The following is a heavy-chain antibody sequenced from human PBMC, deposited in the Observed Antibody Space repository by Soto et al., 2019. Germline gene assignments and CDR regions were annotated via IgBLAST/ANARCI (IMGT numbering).Heavy chain of an antibody. V-gene: IGHV3-30*18. Sequence: PGGSLRLSCAASGFSFTTYVMHWVRQAPGKGLAWVAVISHDGSYKYYGDAVKGRFTISRDTSKNAVYLEMNSLRPEDAAVYYCAKGLLAIVGTTLPRDAFNIWGQGTMVTVSS. J-gene: IGHJ3*02. CDR2: ISHDGSYK. CDR1: GFSFTTYV. D-gene: IGHD1-26*01. CDR3: AKGLLAIVGTTLPRDAFNI.